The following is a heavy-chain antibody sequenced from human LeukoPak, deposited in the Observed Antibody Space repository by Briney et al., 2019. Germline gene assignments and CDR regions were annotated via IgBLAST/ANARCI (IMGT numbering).Heavy chain of an antibody. CDR3: ARDYIGGYAPFDP. J-gene: IGHJ5*02. CDR2: IIPIFGTA. Sequence: SVNVSCKPSGGTFSSYAISWVRQAPGQGLEWMRGIIPIFGTANYAQKFQGRVTITTDESTSTAYMELSSLRSEDTAVYYCARDYIGGYAPFDPWGQGTLVTVSS. V-gene: IGHV1-69*05. CDR1: GGTFSSYA. D-gene: IGHD3-22*01.